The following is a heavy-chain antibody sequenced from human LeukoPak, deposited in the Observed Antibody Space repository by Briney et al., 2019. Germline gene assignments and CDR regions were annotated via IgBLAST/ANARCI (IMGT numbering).Heavy chain of an antibody. CDR3: ARGGRDGYNSEFAPYYYYGMDV. CDR2: IYSGGST. Sequence: GGSLRLSCAASGFTVSSNYMSWVRQAPGKGLEWVSVIYSGGSTYYADSVKGRFTISRDNSKNTLYLQMNSLRAEDTAVYYCARGGRDGYNSEFAPYYYYGMDVWGQGTTVTVSS. J-gene: IGHJ6*02. V-gene: IGHV3-66*01. D-gene: IGHD5-24*01. CDR1: GFTVSSNY.